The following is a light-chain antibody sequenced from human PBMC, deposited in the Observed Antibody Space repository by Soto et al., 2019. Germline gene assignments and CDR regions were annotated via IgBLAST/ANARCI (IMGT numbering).Light chain of an antibody. Sequence: QPVLTQSSSASASLGSSVKLTCTLSSGHSSYIIAWHQQQPGKAPRYLMKLEGSGSYNKGSGVPDRFSGSSSGADRYLTIXXXXXXXXXXXXCETWDSNTHTVFGGGTKVTVL. CDR1: SGHSSYI. CDR3: ETWDSNTHTV. CDR2: LEGSGSY. J-gene: IGLJ3*02. V-gene: IGLV4-60*02.